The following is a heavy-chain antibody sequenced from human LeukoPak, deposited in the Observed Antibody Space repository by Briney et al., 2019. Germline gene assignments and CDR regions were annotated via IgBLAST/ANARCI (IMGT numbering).Heavy chain of an antibody. D-gene: IGHD3-10*01. CDR1: GFTFSSYW. CDR3: GRVGAYYGSGSYSDY. J-gene: IGHJ4*02. CDR2: IKQDGSEK. V-gene: IGHV3-7*01. Sequence: TGGSLRLSCAASGFTFSSYWMSWVRQAPGKGLEWVANIKQDGSEKYYVDSVKGRFTISRDNAKNSLYLQMNSLRAEDTAVYYCGRVGAYYGSGSYSDYWGQGTLVTVSS.